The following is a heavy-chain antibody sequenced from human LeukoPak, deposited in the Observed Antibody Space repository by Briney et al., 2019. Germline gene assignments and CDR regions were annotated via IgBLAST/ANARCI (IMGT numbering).Heavy chain of an antibody. J-gene: IGHJ6*02. Sequence: SETPSLTCAVSGGSISSSNWWSWVRQPPGKGLEWIGKIHHSGSTNYNPSLKSRVTISVDKSKNQFSLKLTSVTAADTAVYYCAQAFGSGSSYYYGMDVWGQGTTVTVSS. CDR3: AQAFGSGSSYYYGMDV. CDR1: GGSISSSNW. CDR2: IHHSGST. D-gene: IGHD3-10*01. V-gene: IGHV4-4*02.